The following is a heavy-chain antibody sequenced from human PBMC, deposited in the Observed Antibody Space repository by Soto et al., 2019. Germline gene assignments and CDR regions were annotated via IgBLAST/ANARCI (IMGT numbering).Heavy chain of an antibody. J-gene: IGHJ6*02. Sequence: PSETLSLTCTVSGGSISNYYWSWIRQSPGKGLEWIGYIYYTGSTNYNPSLTSRVTISVDTSKNQFSLKLSSVTAADTAVYYCARDQRGITMVRGVMKYYYGMDVWGQGTTVTVS. V-gene: IGHV4-59*12. CDR1: GGSISNYY. CDR3: ARDQRGITMVRGVMKYYYGMDV. D-gene: IGHD3-10*01. CDR2: IYYTGST.